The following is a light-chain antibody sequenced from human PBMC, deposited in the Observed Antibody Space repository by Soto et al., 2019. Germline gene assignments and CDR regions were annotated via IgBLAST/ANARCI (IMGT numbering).Light chain of an antibody. Sequence: EIVLTQSPGTLSLSPGERATLSCRASQSVSNSYLAWYQQKPGQAPRLLIYVASSRATGIPDRFSGSGSGTAFTLTINRLEPEDSAVYYCQQYGSSPRTFGGGTKVEIK. V-gene: IGKV3-20*01. CDR1: QSVSNSY. J-gene: IGKJ4*01. CDR3: QQYGSSPRT. CDR2: VAS.